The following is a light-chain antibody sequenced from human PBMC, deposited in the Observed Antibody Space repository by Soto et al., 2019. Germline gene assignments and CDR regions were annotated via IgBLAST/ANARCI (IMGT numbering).Light chain of an antibody. Sequence: DIVMTQSPDSLAVSLGERATINCKSSQSVLYSSNNKNYLAWYQQKPGQPPKLLIYWASTREFGVPDRFSGSGSGTDFTLPISSLQAEDVAVYYCQQYHSTPKTFGQGTKVEIK. CDR3: QQYHSTPKT. CDR1: QSVLYSSNNKNY. CDR2: WAS. V-gene: IGKV4-1*01. J-gene: IGKJ1*01.